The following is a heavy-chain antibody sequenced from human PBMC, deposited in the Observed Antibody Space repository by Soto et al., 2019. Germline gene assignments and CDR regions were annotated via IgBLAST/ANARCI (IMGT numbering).Heavy chain of an antibody. Sequence: EGQVVESGGGLVQPGGSLRLSCAASGFTFTDYWMHWVRQSPGKGLVWVSRISGDGSSTSYADSVKGRFTTSRDNAKNTLYLQMNSLRAEDTAVYYCAKSNCGMDVWGQGTTVTVSS. D-gene: IGHD6-6*01. CDR2: ISGDGSST. J-gene: IGHJ6*02. CDR1: GFTFTDYW. CDR3: AKSNCGMDV. V-gene: IGHV3-74*01.